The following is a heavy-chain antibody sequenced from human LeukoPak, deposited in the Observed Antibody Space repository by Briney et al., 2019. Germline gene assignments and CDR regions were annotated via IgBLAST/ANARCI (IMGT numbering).Heavy chain of an antibody. V-gene: IGHV3-23*01. Sequence: PGGSLRLSCAASGFTFSSYAMSWVRQAPGKGLEWVSAISGSGGSTYYADSVKGRFTISRDNSKNTLYLQMNSLRAEDTAVYYCAKDGFTGIAAAGLFDYWGQGTLVTVSS. CDR1: GFTFSSYA. J-gene: IGHJ4*02. D-gene: IGHD6-25*01. CDR2: ISGSGGST. CDR3: AKDGFTGIAAAGLFDY.